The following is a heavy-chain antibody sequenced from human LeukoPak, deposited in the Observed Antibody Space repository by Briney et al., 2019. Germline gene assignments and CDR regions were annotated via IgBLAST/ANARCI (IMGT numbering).Heavy chain of an antibody. V-gene: IGHV3-48*03. D-gene: IGHD5-18*01. CDR3: ARAPWIQLWLNGRVDYHYGMDV. J-gene: IGHJ6*02. Sequence: PGGSLRLSCAASGFTFSSYEMNWVRQAPGKGLEWVSYISISGSTIYYADSVKGRFTISRDNAKNSLYLQMNSLRAEDTAVYYCARAPWIQLWLNGRVDYHYGMDVWGQGTTVTVSS. CDR1: GFTFSSYE. CDR2: ISISGSTI.